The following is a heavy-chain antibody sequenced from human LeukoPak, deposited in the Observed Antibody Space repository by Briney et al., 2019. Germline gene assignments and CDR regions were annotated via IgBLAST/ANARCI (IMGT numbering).Heavy chain of an antibody. CDR1: GGTFSSYA. J-gene: IGHJ4*02. D-gene: IGHD3-22*01. Sequence: ASVKVSCNASGGTFSSYAISWVRQAPGQGLEWMGGIIPIFGTANYAQKFQGRVTITADESTSTAYMELSSLRSEDTAVYYCARLIVYYYDSSGYYGWGQGTLVTVSS. CDR3: ARLIVYYYDSSGYYG. V-gene: IGHV1-69*13. CDR2: IIPIFGTA.